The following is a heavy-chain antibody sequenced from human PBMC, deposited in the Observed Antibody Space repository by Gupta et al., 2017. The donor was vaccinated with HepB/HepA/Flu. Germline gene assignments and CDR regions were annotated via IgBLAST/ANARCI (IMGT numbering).Heavy chain of an antibody. V-gene: IGHV3-23*01. D-gene: IGHD1-20*01. CDR3: AKDLTGTYGDYFDY. Sequence: EVQLLESGGDLVQPGGPLRLSCAASGFSFSSYAMSWVRQAPGKGPEWVSEISGSGGNTYYADSVKGRFSISRDNYKSTLYLQMNSLKVEDTAVYYCAKDLTGTYGDYFDYWGQGTPVAVSA. CDR1: GFSFSSYA. CDR2: ISGSGGNT. J-gene: IGHJ4*02.